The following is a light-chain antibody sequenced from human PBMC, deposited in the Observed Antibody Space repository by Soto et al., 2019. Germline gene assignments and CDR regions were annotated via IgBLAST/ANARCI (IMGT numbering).Light chain of an antibody. CDR1: QSVSSY. Sequence: EIVLTQSPAALSLSPGERATLSCRASQSVSSYLAWCQQKPGQAPRLLIYDSSNRATGIPARFSGSGSGTDFTLTISSLEPEDFAVYYSPQRSNWPPAFGGGTKVEIK. CDR2: DSS. V-gene: IGKV3-11*01. CDR3: PQRSNWPPA. J-gene: IGKJ4*01.